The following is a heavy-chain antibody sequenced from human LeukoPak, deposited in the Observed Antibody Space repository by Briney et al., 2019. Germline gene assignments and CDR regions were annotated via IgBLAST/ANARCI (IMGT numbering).Heavy chain of an antibody. Sequence: GGSLRLSCAASGFTFSNAWMSWVRQAPGKGLEWVGRIKSKTDGGTTDYAAPVKGRFTTSRDDSKNTLYLQMNSLKTEDTAVYYCTTEYYDFWSGYYLTDYWGQGTLVTVSS. CDR3: TTEYYDFWSGYYLTDY. CDR1: GFTFSNAW. V-gene: IGHV3-15*01. J-gene: IGHJ4*02. D-gene: IGHD3-3*01. CDR2: IKSKTDGGTT.